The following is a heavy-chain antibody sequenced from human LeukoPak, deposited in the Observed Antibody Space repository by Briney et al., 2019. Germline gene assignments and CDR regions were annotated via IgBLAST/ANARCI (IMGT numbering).Heavy chain of an antibody. J-gene: IGHJ4*02. CDR2: ISHSSSTI. V-gene: IGHV3-11*04. CDR3: ARDYLWGSSNDY. Sequence: GGSLRLSCAASGFIFRDYYMSWIRQAPGQGQEWVSYISHSSSTIYYADSVRGRFTTSRDNAKSSLYLQMNSLRVEDTAVYFCARDYLWGSSNDYWGQGTLVTVSS. D-gene: IGHD3-16*01. CDR1: GFIFRDYY.